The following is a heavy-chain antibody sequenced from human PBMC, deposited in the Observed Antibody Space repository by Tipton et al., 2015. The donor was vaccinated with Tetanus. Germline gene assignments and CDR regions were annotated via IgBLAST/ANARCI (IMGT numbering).Heavy chain of an antibody. CDR2: VDESGST. Sequence: LRLSCAVYGGSLSRYYWTWIRQPPGKGLEWIGEVDESGSTSYSPSLKSRVTISVDTSKNQFSLRLRSVAAADTAVYYCARGGRDAYNNPLGAFDVWGRGATVTVSS. CDR1: GGSLSRYY. V-gene: IGHV4-34*01. D-gene: IGHD5-24*01. J-gene: IGHJ3*01. CDR3: ARGGRDAYNNPLGAFDV.